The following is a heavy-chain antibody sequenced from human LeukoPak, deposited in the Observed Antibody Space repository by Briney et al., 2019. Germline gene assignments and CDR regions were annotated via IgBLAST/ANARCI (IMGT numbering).Heavy chain of an antibody. V-gene: IGHV1-69*06. CDR3: ARVVGLTGYSSSWYSGYYYYMDV. D-gene: IGHD6-13*01. CDR2: IIPIFGTT. CDR1: GGTFSSYA. J-gene: IGHJ6*03. Sequence: SVKVSCKSSGGTFSSYAISWVRQAPGQGLEWMGGIIPIFGTTNYAQKFQDRVTITADKSTSTAYLELSSLRSEDTAVYYCARVVGLTGYSSSWYSGYYYYMDVWGKGTTVTVS.